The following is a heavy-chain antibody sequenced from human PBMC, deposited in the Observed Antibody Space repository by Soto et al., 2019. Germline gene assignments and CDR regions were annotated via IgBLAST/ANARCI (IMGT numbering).Heavy chain of an antibody. V-gene: IGHV1-18*01. CDR1: GYTFTSYG. Sequence: GASLKVSCKASGYTFTSYGISWVRQAPGQGLEWMGWISAYNGNTNYAQKLQGRVTMTTDTSTSTAYMELRSLRSDDTAVYYCARDSGSYYYYYMDVWGKGTTVTVSS. CDR2: ISAYNGNT. J-gene: IGHJ6*03. CDR3: ARDSGSYYYYYMDV. D-gene: IGHD3-10*01.